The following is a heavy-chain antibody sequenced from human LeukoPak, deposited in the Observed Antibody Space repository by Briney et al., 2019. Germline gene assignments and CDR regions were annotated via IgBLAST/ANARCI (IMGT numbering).Heavy chain of an antibody. D-gene: IGHD3-22*01. Sequence: KAGGSLRLSCTVSGFTVSSNSMSWVRQAPGKGLEWVGRIKSKTDGGTTDYAAPVKGRFTISRDDSKNTLYLQMNSLKTEDTAVYYCTTEYYYDSSGYNAFDIWGQGTMVTVSS. J-gene: IGHJ3*02. V-gene: IGHV3-15*01. CDR1: GFTVSSNS. CDR2: IKSKTDGGTT. CDR3: TTEYYYDSSGYNAFDI.